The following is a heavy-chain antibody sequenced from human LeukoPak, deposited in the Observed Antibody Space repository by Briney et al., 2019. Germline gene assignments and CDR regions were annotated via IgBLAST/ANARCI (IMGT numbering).Heavy chain of an antibody. CDR1: GGSISSSSYY. V-gene: IGHV4-39*07. CDR2: IYYSGGT. J-gene: IGHJ4*02. Sequence: PSEALSLTCTVSGGSISSSSYYWGWIRQPPGKGLQWIGSIYYSGGTNYNPSLKSRVTISVDTSKNQFSLKLSSVTAADTAVYYCARGGRSSSWSPPHFDYWGQGTLVTVPS. CDR3: ARGGRSSSWSPPHFDY. D-gene: IGHD6-13*01.